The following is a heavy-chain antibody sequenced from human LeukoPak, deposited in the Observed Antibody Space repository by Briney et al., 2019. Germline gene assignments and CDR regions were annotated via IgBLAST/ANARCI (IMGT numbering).Heavy chain of an antibody. V-gene: IGHV6-1*01. CDR1: GDSVSSNSVA. Sequence: QALSLTCAISGDSVSSNSVAWNWIRQSPSRGLEWLGRVYYRSKWYNDCAVYVKSRITLNPDTSKNQFSLQLNSVTPDDTAVYYCARGNIAAAGYNWFDPWGQGNLVTVSS. D-gene: IGHD6-25*01. CDR2: VYYRSKWYN. CDR3: ARGNIAAAGYNWFDP. J-gene: IGHJ5*02.